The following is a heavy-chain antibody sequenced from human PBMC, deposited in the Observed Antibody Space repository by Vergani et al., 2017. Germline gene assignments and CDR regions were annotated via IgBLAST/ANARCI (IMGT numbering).Heavy chain of an antibody. J-gene: IGHJ6*02. Sequence: QVQLVQSGAEVKKPGASVKVSCKASGYTFTGYYMHWVRQAPGQGLEWMGWINPNSGGTNYAQKFQGRVTMTRDTSISTAYMELSRLRSDDTAVYYFARDRALVATIYYCYGMDVWGQGTTVTVSS. V-gene: IGHV1-2*02. D-gene: IGHD5-12*01. CDR2: INPNSGGT. CDR1: GYTFTGYY. CDR3: ARDRALVATIYYCYGMDV.